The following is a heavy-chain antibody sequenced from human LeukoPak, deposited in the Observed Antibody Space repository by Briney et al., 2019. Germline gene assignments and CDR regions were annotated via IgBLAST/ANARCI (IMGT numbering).Heavy chain of an antibody. D-gene: IGHD2-21*02. CDR3: ATTSENIVVVTAIRTDAFDI. CDR1: GGSISSYY. Sequence: PETLSLNCTGYGGSISSYYWSWIRQPPGKGLEWIGYGYYSGSTNYNPSLKSRVTITVDTSKNQFSLKLNSVTAAGTAVYYCATTSENIVVVTAIRTDAFDIWGQGTMVTVSS. J-gene: IGHJ3*02. V-gene: IGHV4-59*01. CDR2: GYYSGST.